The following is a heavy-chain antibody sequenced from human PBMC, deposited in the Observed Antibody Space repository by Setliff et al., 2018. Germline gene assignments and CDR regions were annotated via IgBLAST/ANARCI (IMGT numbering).Heavy chain of an antibody. V-gene: IGHV3-43D*04. CDR3: ARGDSSGWYVY. CDR1: GFTFDDYA. D-gene: IGHD6-19*01. J-gene: IGHJ4*02. CDR2: ISWDGGST. Sequence: PGGSLRLSCAASGFTFDDYAMHWVRQAPGKGLEWVSLISWDGGSTYYADSVKGRFTISRDNSKNSLYLQMSSLRADDTALYYCARGDSSGWYVYWGQGTLVTVSS.